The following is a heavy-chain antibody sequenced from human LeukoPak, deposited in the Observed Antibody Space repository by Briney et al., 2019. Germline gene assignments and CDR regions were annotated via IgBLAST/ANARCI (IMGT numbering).Heavy chain of an antibody. CDR1: GFTLSYFG. CDR3: ARDTSGYYGYFDY. V-gene: IGHV3-30*03. J-gene: IGHJ4*02. D-gene: IGHD3-22*01. Sequence: PGGSLRLSCAASGFTLSYFGMNWVRQAPGKGLEWVAVISYDGSNKYYADSVKGRFTISRDNSKNTLYLQMNSLRAEDTAVYYCARDTSGYYGYFDYWGQGTLVTVSS. CDR2: ISYDGSNK.